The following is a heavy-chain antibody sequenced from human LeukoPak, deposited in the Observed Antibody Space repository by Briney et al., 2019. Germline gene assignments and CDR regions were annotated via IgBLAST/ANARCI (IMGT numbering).Heavy chain of an antibody. V-gene: IGHV3-23*01. Sequence: GGSLRLSCAASRFTFSSYAMSWVRQAPGKGLEWVSAIGGSGGSTYYADSVKGRFTISRDNSKNTLYLQMNSLRAEDTAVYYCAKGYDFWSGYYMDYWGQGTLVTVSS. D-gene: IGHD3-3*01. CDR3: AKGYDFWSGYYMDY. CDR1: RFTFSSYA. CDR2: IGGSGGST. J-gene: IGHJ4*02.